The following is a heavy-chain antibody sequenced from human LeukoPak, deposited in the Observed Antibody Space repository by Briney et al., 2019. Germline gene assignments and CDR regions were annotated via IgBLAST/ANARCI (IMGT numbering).Heavy chain of an antibody. CDR3: ALHRITIFGVGPEYNWFDP. D-gene: IGHD3-3*01. J-gene: IGHJ5*02. Sequence: SGPTLVNPTQTLTLTCTFSGCSLSTSGVGVGWIRQPPGKALEWLALIYWNDDKRYSPSLKSRLTITKDTSKNQVVLTMTNMDPVDTATYYRALHRITIFGVGPEYNWFDPWGQGTLVTVSS. V-gene: IGHV2-5*01. CDR1: GCSLSTSGVG. CDR2: IYWNDDK.